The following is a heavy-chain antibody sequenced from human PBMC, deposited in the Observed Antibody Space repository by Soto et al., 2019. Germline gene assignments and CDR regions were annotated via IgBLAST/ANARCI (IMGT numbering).Heavy chain of an antibody. J-gene: IGHJ4*02. V-gene: IGHV1-18*01. Sequence: GASVKVSCKASGYTFTSYGISWVRQAPGQGLEWMGWISAYNGNTNYAQKLQGRVTMTTDTSTSTAYMELRSLRSDDTAVYYCARVVGYDYIWGSYRYSGPVDYWGQGTLVTVSS. D-gene: IGHD3-16*02. CDR1: GYTFTSYG. CDR2: ISAYNGNT. CDR3: ARVVGYDYIWGSYRYSGPVDY.